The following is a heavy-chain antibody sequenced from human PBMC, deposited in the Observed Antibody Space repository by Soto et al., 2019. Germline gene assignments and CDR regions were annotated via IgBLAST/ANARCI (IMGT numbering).Heavy chain of an antibody. CDR1: GGSISSGGYY. D-gene: IGHD2-8*01. V-gene: IGHV4-31*03. J-gene: IGHJ4*02. CDR2: IYYSGST. CDR3: ARDANGVVDY. Sequence: PSETLSLTCTVSGGSISSGGYYWSWIRQHPGKGLEWIGYIYYSGSTYYNPSLKSRVTISVDTSKNQFSLKLSSVTAADTAVYYCARDANGVVDYWGQGTLVTVSS.